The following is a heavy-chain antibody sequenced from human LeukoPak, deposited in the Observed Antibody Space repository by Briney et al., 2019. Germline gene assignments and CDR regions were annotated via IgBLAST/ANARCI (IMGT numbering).Heavy chain of an antibody. V-gene: IGHV3-7*01. D-gene: IGHD2/OR15-2a*01. CDR2: INEDGTIQ. CDR1: GFSISDYW. J-gene: IGHJ4*01. Sequence: GGSLRLSCAASGFSISDYWMNWVRLVPGRGLEWVANINEDGTIQDYVASVRGRFTISRNNAKNSLYLQMNSLGAEDTAVYYCASRESSMSRSHWGHGTLVTVSS. CDR3: ASRESSMSRSH.